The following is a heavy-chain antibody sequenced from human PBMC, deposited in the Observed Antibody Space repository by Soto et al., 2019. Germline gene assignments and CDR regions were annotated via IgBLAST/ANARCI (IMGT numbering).Heavy chain of an antibody. D-gene: IGHD4-17*01. CDR3: ARGTSSVTTFYFDL. Sequence: QVQLVQSGAEVKKPGASVKVSSKASGYTFTSYAMHWVRQAPGQRLEWMAWINTGNGNTKYSQKFQGRVTISRDTSASTAYMELSSLRSEDTAVYYCARGTSSVTTFYFDLWGRGTLVTVSS. CDR2: INTGNGNT. V-gene: IGHV1-3*04. CDR1: GYTFTSYA. J-gene: IGHJ2*01.